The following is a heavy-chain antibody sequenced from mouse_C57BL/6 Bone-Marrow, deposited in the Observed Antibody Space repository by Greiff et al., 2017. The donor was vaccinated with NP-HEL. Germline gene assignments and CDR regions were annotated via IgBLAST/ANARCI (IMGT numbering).Heavy chain of an antibody. J-gene: IGHJ2*01. V-gene: IGHV1-85*01. D-gene: IGHD1-1*01. CDR2: IYPRDGST. Sequence: QVQLKESGPELVKPGASVKLSCKASGYTFTSYDINWVKQRPGQGLEWIGWIYPRDGSTKYNENFKGKATLTVDTSSSTAYMELHSLTSEDSAVYFCARWPSITTVVAGDYWGQGTTLTVSS. CDR1: GYTFTSYD. CDR3: ARWPSITTVVAGDY.